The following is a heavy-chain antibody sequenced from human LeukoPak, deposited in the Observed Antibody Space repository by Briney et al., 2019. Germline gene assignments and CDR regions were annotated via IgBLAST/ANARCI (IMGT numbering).Heavy chain of an antibody. CDR3: ARDRLRYCSSTSCIDAFDI. V-gene: IGHV4-59*01. J-gene: IGHJ3*02. CDR1: GGSHSSFY. Sequence: SETLSLIRTVSGGSHSSFYWSCMPQPPGKAREGRGYIYYSGSTNYNPSLKSRVTISVDTSKSQFSLKLSSVTAADTAVYYCARDRLRYCSSTSCIDAFDIWGQGTMVTVSP. CDR2: IYYSGST. D-gene: IGHD2-2*01.